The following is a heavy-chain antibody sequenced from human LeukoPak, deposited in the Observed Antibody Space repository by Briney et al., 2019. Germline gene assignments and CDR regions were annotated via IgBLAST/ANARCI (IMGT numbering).Heavy chain of an antibody. CDR1: GFTFGDYA. D-gene: IGHD1-14*01. CDR2: IRSKAYGGTT. Sequence: QPGGSLRLSCTASGFTFGDYAMSWVRQAPGKGLEWVGFIRSKAYGGTTEYAASVKGRFTISRDDSKSIAYLQMNSLKTEDTAVYYCTYHPGAHDAFDIWGQGTMVTVSS. CDR3: TYHPGAHDAFDI. V-gene: IGHV3-49*04. J-gene: IGHJ3*02.